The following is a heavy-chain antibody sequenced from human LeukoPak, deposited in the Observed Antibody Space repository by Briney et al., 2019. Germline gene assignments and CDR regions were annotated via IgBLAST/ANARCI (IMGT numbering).Heavy chain of an antibody. CDR2: IIPIFGTA. CDR1: GGTFSSHA. D-gene: IGHD2-2*01. CDR3: ARVRDQLLLFGSFDY. J-gene: IGHJ4*02. V-gene: IGHV1-69*01. Sequence: SVKVSCKASGGTFSSHAISWVRQAPGQGLEWMGGIIPIFGTANYAQKFQGRVTITADESTSTAYMELSSLRSEDTAVYYCARVRDQLLLFGSFDYWGQGTLVTVSS.